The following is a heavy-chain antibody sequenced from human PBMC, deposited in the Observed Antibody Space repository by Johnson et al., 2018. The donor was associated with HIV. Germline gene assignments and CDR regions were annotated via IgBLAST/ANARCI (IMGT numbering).Heavy chain of an antibody. CDR2: ISYDGSNK. V-gene: IGHV3-30-3*01. D-gene: IGHD1-1*01. J-gene: IGHJ3*02. CDR1: GFTFSSYA. Sequence: VKLVESGGGLVQPGGSLRLSCAASGFTFSSYAMHWVRQAPGKGLEWVAVISYDGSNKYYADSVKGRFTISRDNSKNTLYLQMNSLRAEDTAVYYCARGGVWNDFDAFDIWGQGTMVTVSS. CDR3: ARGGVWNDFDAFDI.